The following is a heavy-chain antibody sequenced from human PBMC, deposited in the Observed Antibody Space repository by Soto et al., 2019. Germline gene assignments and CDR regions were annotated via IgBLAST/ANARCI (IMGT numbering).Heavy chain of an antibody. CDR2: ISSSSSTI. V-gene: IGHV3-48*01. J-gene: IGHJ4*02. CDR3: ARLAGYCSSTSCSVDY. D-gene: IGHD2-2*01. Sequence: GGSLRLSCAASGFTFSSYSMNWVRQAPGKGLEWVSYISSSSSTIYYADSVKGRFTISRDNAKNSLYLQMNSLRAEDTAVYYCARLAGYCSSTSCSVDYWGQGTLVTVSS. CDR1: GFTFSSYS.